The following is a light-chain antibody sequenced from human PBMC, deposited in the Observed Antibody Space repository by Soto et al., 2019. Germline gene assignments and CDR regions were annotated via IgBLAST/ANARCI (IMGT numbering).Light chain of an antibody. J-gene: IGKJ2*01. V-gene: IGKV3-20*01. Sequence: EMVLTQSPGTLSLSPGERATLSWRASQSVSGYLAWYQQNPGQAPRLLIYGASIRATGIPDRFSGSGSGTDLTLTISRLEPEDFALYYCPQYNTSPFAFGQGTKVDI. CDR2: GAS. CDR1: QSVSGY. CDR3: PQYNTSPFA.